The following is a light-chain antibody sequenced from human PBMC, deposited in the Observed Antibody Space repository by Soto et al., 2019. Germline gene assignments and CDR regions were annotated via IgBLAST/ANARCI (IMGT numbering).Light chain of an antibody. CDR3: SSYAGSNTV. V-gene: IGLV2-8*01. J-gene: IGLJ2*01. CDR2: EVS. CDR1: SSDVGGYNY. Sequence: QSALTQPPSVSGSPGQSVTISCTGTSSDVGGYNYVSWYQQHPGKAPKLMIYEVSKRPSGVPDRFSGSKSGNTASLTVSGLQAEDEADYYCSSYAGSNTVFGGGTTVTVL.